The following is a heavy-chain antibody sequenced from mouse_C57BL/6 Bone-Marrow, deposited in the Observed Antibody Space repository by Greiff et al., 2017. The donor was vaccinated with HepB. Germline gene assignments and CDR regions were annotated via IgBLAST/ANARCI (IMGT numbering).Heavy chain of an antibody. V-gene: IGHV14-4*01. CDR3: TEGWYWYFDV. CDR2: IDPENGDT. J-gene: IGHJ1*03. CDR1: GFNIKDDY. D-gene: IGHD2-1*01. Sequence: EVQRVESGAELVRPGASVKLSCTASGFNIKDDYMHWVKQRPEQGLEWIGWIDPENGDTEYASKFQGKATITADTSSNTAYLQLSSLTSEDTAVYYCTEGWYWYFDVWGTGTTVTVSS.